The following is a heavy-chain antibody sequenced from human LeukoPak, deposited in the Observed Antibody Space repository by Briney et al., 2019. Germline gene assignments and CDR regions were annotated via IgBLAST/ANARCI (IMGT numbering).Heavy chain of an antibody. CDR2: ISSSSSYI. Sequence: PGRSLRLSCAASGFTFSSYSMNWVRQAPGKGLEWVSSISSSSSYIYYADSVKGRFTISRDNAKNSLYLQMNSLRAEDTAVYYCARVTTRSNAFDIWGQGTMVTVSS. CDR3: ARVTTRSNAFDI. V-gene: IGHV3-21*01. J-gene: IGHJ3*02. D-gene: IGHD3-3*01. CDR1: GFTFSSYS.